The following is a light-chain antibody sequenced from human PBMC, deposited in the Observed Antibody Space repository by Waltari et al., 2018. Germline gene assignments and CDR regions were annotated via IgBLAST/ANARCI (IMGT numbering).Light chain of an antibody. CDR2: EAS. CDR3: QQYNSYSLLT. J-gene: IGKJ4*01. V-gene: IGKV1-5*03. Sequence: DIRMTQSPSTLSASAGDSVIIHCRASQSISKGLAWYQQKPGKAPKLLIYEASTLQSGVPSRFSGTGSGTDFTLTISSLQPDDFATYYCQQYNSYSLLTFGGGTKVEIK. CDR1: QSISKG.